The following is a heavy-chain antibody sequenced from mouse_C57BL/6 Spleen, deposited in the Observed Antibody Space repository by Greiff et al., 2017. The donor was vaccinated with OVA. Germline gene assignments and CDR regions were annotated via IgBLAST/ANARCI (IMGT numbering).Heavy chain of an antibody. V-gene: IGHV1-50*01. J-gene: IGHJ1*03. Sequence: QVQLQQSGAELVKPGASVKLSCKASGYTFTSYWMQWVKQRPGQGLEWIGEIDPSDSYTNYNQKFKGKATMTVVTSSSTAYMQLSSLTSEDSAVYYCARGYCGSSYGYFDVWGTGTTVTVSS. D-gene: IGHD1-1*01. CDR3: ARGYCGSSYGYFDV. CDR2: IDPSDSYT. CDR1: GYTFTSYW.